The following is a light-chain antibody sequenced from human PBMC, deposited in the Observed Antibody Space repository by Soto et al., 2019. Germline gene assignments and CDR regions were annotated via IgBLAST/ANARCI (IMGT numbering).Light chain of an antibody. CDR1: NVGEYDY. J-gene: IGLJ3*02. V-gene: IGLV2-8*01. CDR3: SSFAGSNIWV. CDR2: EVT. Sequence: QSALTQPPSASGSPGQSVTISCTGSNVGEYDYVSWYQQYPGKAPKLMIHEVTKRPSGVPDRFSGSKSGNTASLTVSGLQAEDEADYYCSSFAGSNIWVFGGGTKLTVL.